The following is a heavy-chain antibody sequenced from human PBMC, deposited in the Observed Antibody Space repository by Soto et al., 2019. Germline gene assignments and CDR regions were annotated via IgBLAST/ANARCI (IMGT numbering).Heavy chain of an antibody. D-gene: IGHD1-26*01. Sequence: QVVLLQSGAEVKEPGSSVRVSCQVSGSTFNNFAFSWVRQAPGHGPEWMGGIVVDSNTAEYSQRFQDRGNITADTSTDTLYMELGSLTFEDTAVYYCARAIKRWEVNYYFDFWGQGTLVTVSS. CDR2: IVVDSNTA. CDR3: ARAIKRWEVNYYFDF. CDR1: GSTFNNFA. J-gene: IGHJ4*02. V-gene: IGHV1-69*06.